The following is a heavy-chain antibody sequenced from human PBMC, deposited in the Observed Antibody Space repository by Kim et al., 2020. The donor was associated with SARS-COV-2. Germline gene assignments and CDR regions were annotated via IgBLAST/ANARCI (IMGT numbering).Heavy chain of an antibody. D-gene: IGHD3-10*01. CDR2: INAGNGNT. V-gene: IGHV1-3*01. J-gene: IGHJ4*02. CDR1: GYTFTSYA. CDR3: ARSSLWFGELPRYYFDY. Sequence: ASVKVSCKASGYTFTSYAMHWVRQAPGQRLEWMGWINAGNGNTKYSQKFQGRVTITRDTSASTAYMELSSLRSEDTAVYYCARSSLWFGELPRYYFDYWGQGTLVTVSS.